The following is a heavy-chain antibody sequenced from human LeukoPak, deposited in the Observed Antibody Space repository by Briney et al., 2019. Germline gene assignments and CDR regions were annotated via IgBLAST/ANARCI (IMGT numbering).Heavy chain of an antibody. CDR2: IYPGDSDT. CDR1: GYSFTSYW. Sequence: GESLKISCKGSGYSFTSYWIGWVRQMPGKGLEWMGIIYPGDSDTRYSPSFQGQVTISADKSISTAYLQWSSLKASDTAMYYCARTGVVAAAGLMGYGMDVWGQGTTVTVSS. V-gene: IGHV5-51*01. CDR3: ARTGVVAAAGLMGYGMDV. D-gene: IGHD6-13*01. J-gene: IGHJ6*02.